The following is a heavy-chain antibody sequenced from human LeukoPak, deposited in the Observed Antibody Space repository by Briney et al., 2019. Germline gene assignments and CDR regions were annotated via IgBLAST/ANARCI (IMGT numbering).Heavy chain of an antibody. CDR1: GGSISSGDYY. V-gene: IGHV4-30-4*08. Sequence: SQTLSLTCAVSGGSISSGDYYWSWIRQPPGKGLGWIGYIYYRGCTYYNPSLKSRVTISVDTSKNQFSLKVSSLPAADTAVYYCASDLGYYDSSGSDAGGYWGQGTLVTVSS. J-gene: IGHJ1*01. CDR3: ASDLGYYDSSGSDAGGY. CDR2: IYYRGCT. D-gene: IGHD3-22*01.